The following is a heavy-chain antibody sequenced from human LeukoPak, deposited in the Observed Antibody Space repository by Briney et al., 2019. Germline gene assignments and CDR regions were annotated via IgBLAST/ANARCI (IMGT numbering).Heavy chain of an antibody. J-gene: IGHJ4*02. CDR1: GGSISSSSYY. CDR2: IYYSGST. D-gene: IGHD3-16*01. V-gene: IGHV4-39*07. Sequence: SETLSLTCTVSGGSISSSSYYWGWIRQPPGKGLEWIGSIYYSGSTYYNPSLKSRVTISVDTSKNQFSLKLSSVTAADTAVHYCARDNPFSRGGYFDYWGQGTLVTVSS. CDR3: ARDNPFSRGGYFDY.